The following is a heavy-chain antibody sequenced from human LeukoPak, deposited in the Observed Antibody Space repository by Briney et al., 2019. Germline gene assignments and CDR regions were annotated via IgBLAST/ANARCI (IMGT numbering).Heavy chain of an antibody. CDR3: AKTYSGSWYGSPKPYFDY. V-gene: IGHV3-30*02. CDR1: GFPFSSHG. Sequence: PGGSLRLSCAASGFPFSSHGMNWVRQAPGKGLEWVAFMQYDGSNKFYADSVKGRFTISRDNSKNTLYLQMNSLRGEDTAVYYCAKTYSGSWYGSPKPYFDYWGQGTLVTVSP. CDR2: MQYDGSNK. J-gene: IGHJ4*02. D-gene: IGHD6-13*01.